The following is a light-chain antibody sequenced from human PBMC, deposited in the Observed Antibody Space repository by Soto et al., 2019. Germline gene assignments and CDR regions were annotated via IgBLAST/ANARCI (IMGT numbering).Light chain of an antibody. J-gene: IGLJ1*01. CDR3: SSYTGSNTLEV. CDR2: EVS. CDR1: SRDVGGSNY. V-gene: IGLV2-14*01. Sequence: QSVLIQPASVSESPGQTITISCTGTSRDVGGSNYVSWYQHHPHRAPKLLIYEVSYRPSGVSSRFSGSKSGNTASLTISGLQAEDDADYYCSSYTGSNTLEVFVVGTKVTVL.